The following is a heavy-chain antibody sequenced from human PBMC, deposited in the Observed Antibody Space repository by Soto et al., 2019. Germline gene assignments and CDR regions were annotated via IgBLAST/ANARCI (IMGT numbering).Heavy chain of an antibody. CDR2: INPNSGGT. D-gene: IGHD3-22*01. V-gene: IGHV1-2*04. CDR1: GYTFTGYY. CDR3: ALGYYDSSGYYQDYFDY. Sequence: RASVKVSCKASGYTFTGYYMHWVRQAPGQGLEWMGWINPNSGGTNYAQKFQGWVTMTRDTSISTAYMELSRLRSDDTAVYYCALGYYDSSGYYQDYFDYWGQGTLVTVSS. J-gene: IGHJ4*02.